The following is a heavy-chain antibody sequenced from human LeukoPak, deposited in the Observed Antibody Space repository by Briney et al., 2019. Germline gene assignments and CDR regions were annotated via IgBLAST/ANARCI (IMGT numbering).Heavy chain of an antibody. CDR2: IYYSGST. D-gene: IGHD3-16*01. Sequence: PSETLSLTCTVSSVSISSSNYYWGWIRQPPGEGLEWIGSIYYSGSTYYNPSLKSRVTISVDTSKNQFSLKLSSVTAADTAVYYCARDRGNYFDYWGQGTLVTVSS. CDR1: SVSISSSNYY. CDR3: ARDRGNYFDY. J-gene: IGHJ4*02. V-gene: IGHV4-39*07.